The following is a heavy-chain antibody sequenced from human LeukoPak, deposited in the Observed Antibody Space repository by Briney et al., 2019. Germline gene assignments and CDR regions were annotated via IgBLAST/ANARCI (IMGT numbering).Heavy chain of an antibody. D-gene: IGHD3-16*02. Sequence: ASVKVSCKASGGTFSSYAISWVRQAPGQGLEWMGRIIPIFGTANYAQKFQGRVTITTDESTSTAYMELSSLRSEDTAVYYCARIPPVVTYYYYYYMDVWGKGTTVTVSS. CDR2: IIPIFGTA. V-gene: IGHV1-69*05. CDR3: ARIPPVVTYYYYYYMDV. J-gene: IGHJ6*03. CDR1: GGTFSSYA.